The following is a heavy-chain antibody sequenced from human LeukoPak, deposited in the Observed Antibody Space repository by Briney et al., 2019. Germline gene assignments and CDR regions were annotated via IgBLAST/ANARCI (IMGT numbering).Heavy chain of an antibody. CDR1: GFTFRNYA. CDR3: SKGETDTGPLTHVY. V-gene: IGHV3-23*01. CDR2: ISGSGTTT. Sequence: SGGSLRLSCAASGFTFRNYAMSWVRQAPGKGLEWVSAISGSGTTTHYADSVKGRFTVSRDNSKNTVFLQMHSLGAEDTAVYYCSKGETDTGPLTHVYWGPGTLVTVSS. J-gene: IGHJ4*02. D-gene: IGHD1-1*01.